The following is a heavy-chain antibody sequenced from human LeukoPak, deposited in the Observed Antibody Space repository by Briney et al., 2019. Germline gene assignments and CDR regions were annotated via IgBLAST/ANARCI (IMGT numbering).Heavy chain of an antibody. Sequence: GGSLRLSCAASEFTFKSYAMSWVRQAPGKGLEWVSAISTSGGSTYYADSVKGRFTISRDNSKNTLYLQMNSLRAEDTAVYYCAREPPEDCSSTSCYDYYYGMDVWGQGTTVTVSS. CDR1: EFTFKSYA. CDR2: ISTSGGST. V-gene: IGHV3-23*01. CDR3: AREPPEDCSSTSCYDYYYGMDV. D-gene: IGHD2-2*01. J-gene: IGHJ6*02.